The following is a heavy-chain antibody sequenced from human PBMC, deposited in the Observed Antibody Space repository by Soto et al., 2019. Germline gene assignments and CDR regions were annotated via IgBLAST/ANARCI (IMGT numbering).Heavy chain of an antibody. Sequence: QVQLVQSGAEVKKPGASVKVSCKASGYTFTSYGISWVRQAPGQGLEWMGWISAYNGNTNYAQKLQGRVTMTTDTSTSTAYMELRSLRSDDTAVYYCARLEYYDSSGYRAHLDYWGQGTLVTVSS. V-gene: IGHV1-18*01. CDR1: GYTFTSYG. CDR2: ISAYNGNT. CDR3: ARLEYYDSSGYRAHLDY. J-gene: IGHJ4*02. D-gene: IGHD3-22*01.